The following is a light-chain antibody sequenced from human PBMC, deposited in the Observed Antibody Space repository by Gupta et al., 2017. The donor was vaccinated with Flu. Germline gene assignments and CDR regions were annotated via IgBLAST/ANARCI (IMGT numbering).Light chain of an antibody. CDR1: QSVIGN. CDR3: QQDHQCPFT. J-gene: IGKJ2*01. V-gene: IGKV3-15*01. Sequence: EIVMTQSPATLSVSPGERATLSCRASQSVIGNLAWYQQKPGQPPRLLIYGASTRATGIPARFSGSGSGTEFTLTITSLQSEDFAVYHCQQDHQCPFTFGQGTKLEIK. CDR2: GAS.